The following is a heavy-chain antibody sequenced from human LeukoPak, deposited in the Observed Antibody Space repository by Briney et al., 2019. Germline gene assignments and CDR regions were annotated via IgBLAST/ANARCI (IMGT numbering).Heavy chain of an antibody. Sequence: SETLSLTCTLSGDSISRYYWNWIRQPPGKGLEWIGYIYNSGSTNYNYKPSLKSRVTMSVNTSKNRFSLRLSSVTAADTALYYCATDSSGSFDAFDVWGQGTLVTVSS. D-gene: IGHD3-22*01. CDR2: IYNSGST. CDR3: ATDSSGSFDAFDV. V-gene: IGHV4-59*08. CDR1: GDSISRYY. J-gene: IGHJ3*01.